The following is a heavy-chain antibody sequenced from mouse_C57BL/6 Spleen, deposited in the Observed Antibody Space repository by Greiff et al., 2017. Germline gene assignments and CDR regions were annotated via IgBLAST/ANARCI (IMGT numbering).Heavy chain of an antibody. CDR1: GYTFTDHT. Sequence: QVQLQQSDAELVKPGASVKISCTVSGYTFTDHTIHWMKQRPEQGLEWIGYIYPRDGSTKYPEKFKGKATLTADKSSSTAYMQLNSLTSEDTAVYFCARVGSGDRQSVAWFAYWGQGTLVTVSA. J-gene: IGHJ3*01. D-gene: IGHD3-2*02. CDR3: ARVGSGDRQSVAWFAY. V-gene: IGHV1-78*01. CDR2: IYPRDGST.